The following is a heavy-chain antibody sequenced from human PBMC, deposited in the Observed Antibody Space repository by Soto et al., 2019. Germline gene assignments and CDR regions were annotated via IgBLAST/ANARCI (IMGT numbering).Heavy chain of an antibody. V-gene: IGHV3-23*01. CDR3: AKAPAYYFGSGSSHFDY. CDR1: GFMFSTYV. CDR2: ISGSAGST. Sequence: EVQLLESGGGLVQPGGSLRLSCAASGFMFSTYVMSWARQAPGKGLEWVSIISGSAGSTYYADSVKGRFTISRDNSRNTLYLQMNSLRAEDTAVYYCAKAPAYYFGSGSSHFDYWGQGTLVSVSS. D-gene: IGHD3-10*01. J-gene: IGHJ4*02.